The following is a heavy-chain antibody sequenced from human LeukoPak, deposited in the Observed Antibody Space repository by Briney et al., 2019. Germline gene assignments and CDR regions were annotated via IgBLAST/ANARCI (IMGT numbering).Heavy chain of an antibody. J-gene: IGHJ4*02. CDR2: IKEDGSAK. V-gene: IGHV3-7*01. CDR1: GFTLSSYW. CDR3: ARDRTGSGSYSDH. Sequence: GGSLRLSCAASGFTLSSYWMSWVRQAPGKGLEWVANIKEDGSAKYSVDSVKGRFTISRDNAKGSLYLQMNSLRAEDTAVYYCARDRTGSGSYSDHWGQGTLITVSS. D-gene: IGHD3-10*01.